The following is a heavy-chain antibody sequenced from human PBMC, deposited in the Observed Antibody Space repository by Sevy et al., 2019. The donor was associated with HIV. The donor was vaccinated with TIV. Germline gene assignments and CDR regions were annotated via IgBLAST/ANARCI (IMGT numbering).Heavy chain of an antibody. CDR3: ARESYDFWTGPVDYDYGMDV. J-gene: IGHJ6*02. D-gene: IGHD3-3*01. CDR1: GYTFSDSGYY. CDR2: INPKSAAT. V-gene: IGHV1-2*02. Sequence: ASVKVSCKASGYTFSDSGYYVHWVRQAPGQGLEWMGWINPKSAATNYEQKFQGRVTMTRDTSVSTANMELSRLRSDDTAVYYCARESYDFWTGPVDYDYGMDVWGQGTTVTVSS.